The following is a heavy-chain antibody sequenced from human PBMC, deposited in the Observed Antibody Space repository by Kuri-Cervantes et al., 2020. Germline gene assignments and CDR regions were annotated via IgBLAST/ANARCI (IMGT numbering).Heavy chain of an antibody. CDR2: ISAHNGNT. J-gene: IGHJ4*02. D-gene: IGHD4-23*01. CDR3: ARGMHDYGGLNFDY. Sequence: ASVKVSCKASGYTFTGYYMHWVRQAPGQGLEWMGWISAHNGNTNYAQKLQGRVTMTTDTSTSTAYMELRSLRSDDTAVYYCARGMHDYGGLNFDYWGQGTLVTVSS. V-gene: IGHV1-18*04. CDR1: GYTFTGYY.